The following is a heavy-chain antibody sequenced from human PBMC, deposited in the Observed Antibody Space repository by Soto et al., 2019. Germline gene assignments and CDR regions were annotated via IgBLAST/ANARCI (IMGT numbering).Heavy chain of an antibody. CDR2: IYYSGST. CDR1: GGSISSYY. J-gene: IGHJ4*02. D-gene: IGHD3-10*01. Sequence: QVQLQESGPGLVKPSETLSLTCTVSGGSISSYYWSWIRQPPGKGLEWIGFIYYSGSTNYNPSLKSRVTISVDTSKNQSSLKLSSVTAADTAVYYSARRRSGPTFFDYWGQGTLVTVSS. V-gene: IGHV4-59*08. CDR3: ARRRSGPTFFDY.